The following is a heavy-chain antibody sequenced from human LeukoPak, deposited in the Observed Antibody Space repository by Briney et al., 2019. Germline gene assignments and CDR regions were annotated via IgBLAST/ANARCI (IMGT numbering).Heavy chain of an antibody. CDR2: MNPNSGGT. D-gene: IGHD3-22*01. CDR3: TRLYFYDSSGNDY. CDR1: GYTLTGYY. V-gene: IGHV1-2*02. J-gene: IGHJ4*02. Sequence: ASVKVSCKASGYTLTGYYIHWVRQAPGQGLEWMGWMNPNSGGTNYVQNFQGRVTMTRDTSISTAYMELSRLRSDDTAVYYCTRLYFYDSSGNDYWGQGTLVTVSS.